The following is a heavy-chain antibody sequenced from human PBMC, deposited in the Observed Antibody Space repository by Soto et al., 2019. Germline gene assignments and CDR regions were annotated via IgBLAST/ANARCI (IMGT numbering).Heavy chain of an antibody. D-gene: IGHD1-1*01. Sequence: QVQLVESGGAVVQPGRSLRLSCVASGFTFSNYGMHWVRQAPGKGLEWVAFVSYRGTNKYHADSVKGRFTISRDDSRNTVSLQMNSLRAEDTAVYFCAKDGWMSTIRGDAFTIWGQGTGVTVSS. V-gene: IGHV3-30*18. CDR3: AKDGWMSTIRGDAFTI. J-gene: IGHJ3*02. CDR1: GFTFSNYG. CDR2: VSYRGTNK.